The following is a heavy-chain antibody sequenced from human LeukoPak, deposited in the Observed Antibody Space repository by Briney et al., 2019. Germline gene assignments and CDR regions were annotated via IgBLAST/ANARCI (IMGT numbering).Heavy chain of an antibody. CDR2: IYYSGST. Sequence: SETLSLTCTVSGGSISSGGYYWSWIRQHPGKGLEWIGYIYYSGSTYYNPSLKSRVTISVDTSKNQFSLKLSSVTAADTAVYYCAGARLGGPSYYFDYWGQGTLVTVSS. D-gene: IGHD3-16*01. CDR1: GGSISSGGYY. J-gene: IGHJ4*02. CDR3: AGARLGGPSYYFDY. V-gene: IGHV4-31*03.